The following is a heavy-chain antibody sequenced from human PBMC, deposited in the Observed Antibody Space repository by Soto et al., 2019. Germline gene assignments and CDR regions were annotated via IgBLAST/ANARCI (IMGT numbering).Heavy chain of an antibody. CDR2: IYYSGST. V-gene: IGHV4-39*01. CDR3: ATLAAAGTSGLFDI. J-gene: IGHJ3*02. CDR1: GGSISSSSYY. D-gene: IGHD6-13*01. Sequence: SETLSLTCTVSGGSISSSSYYWGWIRQPPGKGLEWIGSIYYSGSTYYNPSLKSRVTISVDTSKNQFSLKLSSVTAADTAVYYCATLAAAGTSGLFDIWGQGAMVTVSS.